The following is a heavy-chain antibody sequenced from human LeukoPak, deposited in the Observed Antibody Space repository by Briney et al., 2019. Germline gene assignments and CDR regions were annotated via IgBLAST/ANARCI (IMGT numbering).Heavy chain of an antibody. CDR3: ARPVAGPYYFDY. Sequence: GESLQISCKGSGYSFTSYWIGWVRQLPGKGLEWMGLIYPGDSDTRYSPSFQGQVTISVDKSISTAYLQWSSLKASDTAMYYCARPVAGPYYFDYWGQGTLVTVSS. CDR2: IYPGDSDT. V-gene: IGHV5-51*01. D-gene: IGHD6-19*01. CDR1: GYSFTSYW. J-gene: IGHJ4*02.